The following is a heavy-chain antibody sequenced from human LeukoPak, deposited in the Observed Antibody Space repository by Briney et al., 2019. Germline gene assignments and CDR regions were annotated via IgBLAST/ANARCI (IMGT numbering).Heavy chain of an antibody. J-gene: IGHJ6*02. CDR3: ARAPGHDYIYGMDV. CDR1: GFTVSSNY. CDR2: IYSGGST. Sequence: GGSLRLSCAASGFTVSSNYMSWVRQAPGKGLEWVSVIYSGGSTYYADSVKGRFTISRDNSKNTLYLQTNSLRAEDTAVYYCARAPGHDYIYGMDVWGQGTTVTVSS. D-gene: IGHD4-11*01. V-gene: IGHV3-66*01.